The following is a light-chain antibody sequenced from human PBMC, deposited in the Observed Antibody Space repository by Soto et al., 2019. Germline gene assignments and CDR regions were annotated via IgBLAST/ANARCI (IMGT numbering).Light chain of an antibody. CDR2: AAS. V-gene: IGKV1-27*01. J-gene: IGKJ1*01. Sequence: DIQMTQAPSSLSASVRDRVTITCRASQGISNYLAWYQQKPGQVPKLLIYAASTLQSGVPSRFSGSGSGTDFPLTISSLQPEDVATYYCQRYGSAPWTFGQGTKREI. CDR3: QRYGSAPWT. CDR1: QGISNY.